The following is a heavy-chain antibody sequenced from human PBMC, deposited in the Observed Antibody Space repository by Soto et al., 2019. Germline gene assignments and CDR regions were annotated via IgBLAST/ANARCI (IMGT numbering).Heavy chain of an antibody. D-gene: IGHD3-10*01. CDR1: GYTFTSYY. J-gene: IGHJ6*02. Sequence: ASVKVSCKASGYTFTSYYMHWVRQAPGQGLEWMGIINPSGGSTSYAQKFQGRVTMTRDTSTSTVYMELSSLRSEDTAVYYCARDQRRGSYYYYGMDAWGQGTTVTVSS. CDR2: INPSGGST. CDR3: ARDQRRGSYYYYGMDA. V-gene: IGHV1-46*01.